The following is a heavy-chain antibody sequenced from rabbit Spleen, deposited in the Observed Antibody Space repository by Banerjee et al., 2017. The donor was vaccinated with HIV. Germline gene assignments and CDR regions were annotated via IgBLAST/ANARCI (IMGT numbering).Heavy chain of an antibody. CDR3: ARRGGAGSYDYIDGYFSL. CDR2: IYTGDGRT. Sequence: QEQLVESGGGLVMPGGTLTLTCTVSGFSFSSGYDMCWVRQAPGKGLEWIACIYTGDGRTYYASWAKGRFTISRTSSTTVTLQMTSLTAADTATYFCARRGGAGSYDYIDGYFSLWGHGTLVTVS. CDR1: GFSFSSGYD. D-gene: IGHD8-1*01. V-gene: IGHV1S45*01. J-gene: IGHJ4*01.